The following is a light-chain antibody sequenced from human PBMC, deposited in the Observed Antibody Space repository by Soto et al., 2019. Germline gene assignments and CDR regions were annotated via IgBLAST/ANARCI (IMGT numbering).Light chain of an antibody. V-gene: IGKV3-20*01. CDR3: QQYGSSPVT. CDR1: QSVSSSY. CDR2: GAS. Sequence: EIVLTQSPGTLSLSPGERGTLSCRASQSVSSSYLAWYQQKPGQAPRLLIYGASSRGTGIPDRFSGSGSGTDLTLTISRLEPEDFAVYYCQQYGSSPVTFGQGTKVEIK. J-gene: IGKJ1*01.